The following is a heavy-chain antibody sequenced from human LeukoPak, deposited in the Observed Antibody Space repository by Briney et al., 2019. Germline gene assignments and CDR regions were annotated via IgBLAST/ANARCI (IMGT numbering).Heavy chain of an antibody. CDR2: ISGGSRSI. Sequence: GGFLRLSCAASNFIFGNYTMNWVRQAPGKGLEWVSSISGGSRSIYYADSLKGRFTTSRDNVKNSLFLQMNSLRAEDTGVYFCVRERSVKARQEGGHRYYYFMDVWGNGTTVTVSS. CDR3: VRERSVKARQEGGHRYYYFMDV. V-gene: IGHV3-21*04. D-gene: IGHD6-6*01. CDR1: NFIFGNYT. J-gene: IGHJ6*03.